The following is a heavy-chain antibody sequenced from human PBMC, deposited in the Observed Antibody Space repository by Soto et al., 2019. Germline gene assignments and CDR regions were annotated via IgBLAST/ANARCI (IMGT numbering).Heavy chain of an antibody. D-gene: IGHD6-25*01. J-gene: IGHJ6*02. V-gene: IGHV3-23*01. Sequence: XGSLRISCAASGFTFSSYTMSWVRQAPGKGLEWVSAISGSGGSTYYADSVKGRFTISRDNSKNTLCLQMNSLRAEDTAVYYCAKMQRWYYYYGMDVWGQGTTVTVSS. CDR1: GFTFSSYT. CDR3: AKMQRWYYYYGMDV. CDR2: ISGSGGST.